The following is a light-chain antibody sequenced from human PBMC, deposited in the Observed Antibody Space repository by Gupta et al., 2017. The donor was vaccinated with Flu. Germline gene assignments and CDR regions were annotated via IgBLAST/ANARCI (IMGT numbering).Light chain of an antibody. J-gene: IGKJ2*01. CDR3: QQDYNLALST. CDR1: YDIRNF. V-gene: IGKV1-33*01. CDR2: AAS. Sequence: SSLSASVGDRVTISCQASYDIRNFLDWYKQKPGKAPKVLIYAASNWATGVTSRLSASGNGKNFTFTISDRQTEDFAPYYFQQDYNLALSTFGQGTKLEIK.